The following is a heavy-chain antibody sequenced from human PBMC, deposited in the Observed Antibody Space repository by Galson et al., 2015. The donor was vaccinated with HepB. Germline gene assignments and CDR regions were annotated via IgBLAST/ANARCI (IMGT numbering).Heavy chain of an antibody. CDR2: IGGSGGST. CDR1: AFSFSDYA. Sequence: SLRLSCAASAFSFSDYAMSWVRQTSGKGLEWVSAIGGSGGSTYYADSVKGRFTISRDNSKNTLYLQMNSLRAEDTAVYYCAKDQHPYYDSTDYWGQGTLVTVSS. V-gene: IGHV3-23*01. CDR3: AKDQHPYYDSTDY. D-gene: IGHD3-22*01. J-gene: IGHJ4*02.